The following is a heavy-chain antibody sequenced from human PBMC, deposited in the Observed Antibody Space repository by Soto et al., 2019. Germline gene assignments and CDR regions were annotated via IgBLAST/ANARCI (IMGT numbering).Heavy chain of an antibody. CDR3: AIRASYYDSSGYFDY. J-gene: IGHJ4*02. D-gene: IGHD3-22*01. Sequence: PGGSLRLSCAAPGFTFSSYGMHWFRQAPGKGLEWVAVIWYDGSNKYYADSVKGRFTISRDNSKNTLYLQMNSLRAEDTAVYYCAIRASYYDSSGYFDYWGQGT. CDR2: IWYDGSNK. CDR1: GFTFSSYG. V-gene: IGHV3-33*01.